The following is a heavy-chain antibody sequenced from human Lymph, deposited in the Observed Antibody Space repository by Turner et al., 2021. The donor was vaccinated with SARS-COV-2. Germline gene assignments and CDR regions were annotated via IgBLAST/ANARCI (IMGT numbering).Heavy chain of an antibody. V-gene: IGHV3-33*01. CDR1: GFTFSSHG. Sequence: QVQLVESGGGVVQPGRSLRLSCAASGFTFSSHGMHWVREATGKGLEWVAVIWYDGRNKYHADSVKGRFTISRDNSKNTLYLQMNSLRAEDTAVYYCAREGGVGATSGLDYWGQGTLVTVSS. CDR3: AREGGVGATSGLDY. J-gene: IGHJ4*02. D-gene: IGHD1-26*01. CDR2: IWYDGRNK.